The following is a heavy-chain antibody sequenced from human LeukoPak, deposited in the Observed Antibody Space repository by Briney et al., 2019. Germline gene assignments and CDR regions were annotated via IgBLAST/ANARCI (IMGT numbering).Heavy chain of an antibody. CDR2: ISSSSSYI. Sequence: GGSLRLSCAASGFTFSSYSMNWVRQAPGKRLEWVSSISSSSSYIYYADSVKGRFTISRDNAKNSLYLQMNSLRAEDTAVYYCARGPTGSFDYWGQGTLVTVSS. CDR3: ARGPTGSFDY. V-gene: IGHV3-21*01. CDR1: GFTFSSYS. D-gene: IGHD3-9*01. J-gene: IGHJ4*02.